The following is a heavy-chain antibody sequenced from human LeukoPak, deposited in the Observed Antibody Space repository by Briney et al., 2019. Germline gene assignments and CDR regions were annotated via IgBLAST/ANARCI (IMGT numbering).Heavy chain of an antibody. CDR2: ISSSGSTI. D-gene: IGHD3-22*01. CDR3: ARDSYYDSRSRRGDY. J-gene: IGHJ4*02. V-gene: IGHV3-48*03. Sequence: PGGSLRLSCAASGFTFSSYEMNWVRQAPGKGLEWVSYISSSGSTIYYADSVKGRFTISRDNAKNSLYLQMNSLRAEDTAVYYCARDSYYDSRSRRGDYWGQGTLVTVSS. CDR1: GFTFSSYE.